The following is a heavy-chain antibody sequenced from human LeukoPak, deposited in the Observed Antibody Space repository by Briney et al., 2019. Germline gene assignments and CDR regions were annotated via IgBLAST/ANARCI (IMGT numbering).Heavy chain of an antibody. Sequence: ASVKVSCKASGYTFTNYYMNWVRQAPGQGPEWMGVINPSDGSTSYAQKFQGRVTMTRDTSTSTVYMELSSLRPEDTAVYYCGRGGYYDYYFVDVWGKGTTVTISS. J-gene: IGHJ6*03. V-gene: IGHV1-46*01. CDR2: INPSDGST. CDR1: GYTFTNYY. D-gene: IGHD3-3*01. CDR3: GRGGYYDYYFVDV.